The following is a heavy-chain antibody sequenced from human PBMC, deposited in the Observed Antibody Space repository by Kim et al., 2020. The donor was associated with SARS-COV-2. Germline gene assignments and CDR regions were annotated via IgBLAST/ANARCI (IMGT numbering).Heavy chain of an antibody. CDR2: INHSGST. J-gene: IGHJ6*01. D-gene: IGHD4-17*01. V-gene: IGHV4-34*01. CDR3: ARGPWTQLNYGDYYYYYG. CDR1: GGSFSGYY. Sequence: SETLSLTCAVYGGSFSGYYWSWIRQPPGKGLEWIGEINHSGSTNYNPSLKSRVTISVDTSKNQFSLKLSSVTAADTAVYYCARGPWTQLNYGDYYYYYG.